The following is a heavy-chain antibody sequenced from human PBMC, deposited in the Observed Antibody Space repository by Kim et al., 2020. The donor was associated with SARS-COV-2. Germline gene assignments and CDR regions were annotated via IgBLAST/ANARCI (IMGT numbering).Heavy chain of an antibody. J-gene: IGHJ4*02. Sequence: SETLSLTCTVSGGSISSSSYYWGWIRQPPGKGLEWIGSIYYSGSTYYNPSLKSRVTISVDTSKNQFSLKLSSVTAADTAVYYCARRLYSGSTSRFDYWGQGTLVTVSS. CDR3: ARRLYSGSTSRFDY. CDR1: GGSISSSSYY. V-gene: IGHV4-39*01. D-gene: IGHD1-26*01. CDR2: IYYSGST.